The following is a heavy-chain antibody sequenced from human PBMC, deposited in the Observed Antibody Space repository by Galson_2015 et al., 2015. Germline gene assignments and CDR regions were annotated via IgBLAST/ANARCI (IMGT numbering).Heavy chain of an antibody. Sequence: PGKGLEQVSAISGRGGRPYYAASVRCRFTISRDNAKSSLYLQMNSLRAEDTALYYCVRESYDFWNGYFYGMDVWGQGTTVTVSS. V-gene: IGHV3-23*01. CDR3: VRESYDFWNGYFYGMDV. J-gene: IGHJ6*02. D-gene: IGHD3-3*01. CDR2: ISGRGGRP.